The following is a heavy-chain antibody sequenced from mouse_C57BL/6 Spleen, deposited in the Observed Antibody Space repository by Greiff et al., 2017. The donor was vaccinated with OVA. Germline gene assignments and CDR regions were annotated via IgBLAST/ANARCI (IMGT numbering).Heavy chain of an antibody. CDR2: IDPANGNT. CDR3: AIPITTAEGAMDY. CDR1: GFNIKNTY. V-gene: IGHV14-3*01. D-gene: IGHD1-2*01. J-gene: IGHJ4*01. Sequence: VQLQQSVAELVRPGASVKLSCTASGFNIKNTYMHWVKQRPEQGLEWIGRIDPANGNTKYAPKFQGKATITADTSSNTAYLQLSSLTSEDTAIYYVAIPITTAEGAMDYWGQGTSVTVSS.